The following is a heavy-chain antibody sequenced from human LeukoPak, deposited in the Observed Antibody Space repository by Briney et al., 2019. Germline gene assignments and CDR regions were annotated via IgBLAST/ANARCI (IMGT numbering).Heavy chain of an antibody. Sequence: GGSLRLSCAASGFTFSSTWMSWGRQAPGEGLEWVSNIKEEGGEKNYVDSGKGRFIIASDNVKNSLYRQMNSLRDEDTAVYYCARDFGYCRGGSCYTRMDVWGKGTTVTVSS. CDR2: IKEEGGEK. CDR1: GFTFSSTW. D-gene: IGHD2-15*01. V-gene: IGHV3-7*01. J-gene: IGHJ6*03. CDR3: ARDFGYCRGGSCYTRMDV.